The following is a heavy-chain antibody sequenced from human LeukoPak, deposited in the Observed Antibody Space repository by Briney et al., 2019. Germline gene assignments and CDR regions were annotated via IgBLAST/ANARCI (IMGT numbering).Heavy chain of an antibody. V-gene: IGHV3-23*01. CDR3: ATARRYPDCYYYMDV. D-gene: IGHD1-14*01. J-gene: IGHJ6*03. CDR2: ISGSGGST. CDR1: GFTFSSYA. Sequence: PGGSLRLSCAASGFTFSSYAMSWVRQAPGKGLEWVSAISGSGGSTYYADSVKGRFTISRDNSKNTLYLQMNSLRAEDTAVYYCATARRYPDCYYYMDVWGKGTTVTVSS.